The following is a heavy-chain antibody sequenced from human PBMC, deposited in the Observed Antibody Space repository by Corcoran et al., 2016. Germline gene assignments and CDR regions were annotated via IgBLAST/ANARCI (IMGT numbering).Heavy chain of an antibody. J-gene: IGHJ4*02. CDR1: GGSFSGYY. CDR2: INHSGST. D-gene: IGHD3-22*01. V-gene: IGHV4-34*01. Sequence: QVQLQQWGAGLLKPSETLSLTCAVYGGSFSGYYWSWIRQPPGKGLEWIGEINHSGSTNYNPSLKSRVTISVDTSKNQFSLKLSSVTAADTAVYYCARGSLGDDRSGSSFDYWGQGTLVTVSS. CDR3: ARGSLGDDRSGSSFDY.